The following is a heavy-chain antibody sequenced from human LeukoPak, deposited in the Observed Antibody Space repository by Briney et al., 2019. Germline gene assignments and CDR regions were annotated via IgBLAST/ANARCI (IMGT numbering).Heavy chain of an antibody. CDR2: ISGSGGDA. CDR3: AKDRTVGASYWYFDL. Sequence: PGRSLRLSCAASGFTFGSYAMSWVRQAPGKGLEWVSVISGSGGDASYADSVKGRFTISRDNSKNTLYLQMNSLRAEDTAIYYCAKDRTVGASYWYFDLWGRGTLVTVSS. D-gene: IGHD1-26*01. V-gene: IGHV3-23*01. J-gene: IGHJ2*01. CDR1: GFTFGSYA.